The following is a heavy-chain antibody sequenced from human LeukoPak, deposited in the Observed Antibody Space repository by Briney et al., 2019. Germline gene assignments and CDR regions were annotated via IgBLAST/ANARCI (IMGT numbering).Heavy chain of an antibody. CDR2: ISTSSIYI. Sequence: GGSLRLSCAASGFTFSSYSMNWVRQAPGMGLEWVSSISTSSIYIYYADSVKGRFTISRDNSKNTLYLQMDSLRVEDTAVYYCARTDRTGALGRFRMRSDAFDIWGQGTMVTVSS. V-gene: IGHV3-21*04. D-gene: IGHD3-3*01. CDR1: GFTFSSYS. CDR3: ARTDRTGALGRFRMRSDAFDI. J-gene: IGHJ3*02.